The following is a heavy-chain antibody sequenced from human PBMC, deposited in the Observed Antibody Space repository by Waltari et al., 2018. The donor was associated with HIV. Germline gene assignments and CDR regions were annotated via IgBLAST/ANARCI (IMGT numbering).Heavy chain of an antibody. D-gene: IGHD6-13*01. CDR1: GFTFGDYA. V-gene: IGHV3-49*03. J-gene: IGHJ6*02. Sequence: GESGGGLVQPGRSLRLSCTASGFTFGDYAMSWFRQAPGKGLEWVGFIRRKTYGGTTEYAASVKGRFTISRDDSKSIDYLQMNSRKTEDTAVYYCTRVPIAAPGYYYYGMDVWGQGTTVTVSS. CDR2: IRRKTYGGTT. CDR3: TRVPIAAPGYYYYGMDV.